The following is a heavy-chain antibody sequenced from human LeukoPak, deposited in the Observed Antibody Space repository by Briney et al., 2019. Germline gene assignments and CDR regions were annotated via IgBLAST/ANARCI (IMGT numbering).Heavy chain of an antibody. CDR3: AGDVGGVPTAIMWDYYYYMDV. Sequence: PSETLSLTCTVSGGSISSSSYYWGWIRQSPGKGLEWIGSIYYSGSTYYIPSLRSRVTISMDTSKNQFSLKLTSVTAADTAVYYCAGDVGGVPTAIMWDYYYYMDVWGKGTTVTVSS. J-gene: IGHJ6*03. V-gene: IGHV4-39*07. D-gene: IGHD2-2*02. CDR1: GGSISSSSYY. CDR2: IYYSGST.